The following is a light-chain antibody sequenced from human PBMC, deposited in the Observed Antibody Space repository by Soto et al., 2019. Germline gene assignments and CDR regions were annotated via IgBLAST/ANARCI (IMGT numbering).Light chain of an antibody. CDR3: QQYNSWLWT. CDR2: GAS. J-gene: IGKJ1*01. Sequence: EIVLTQSPGTLSLSPGERATLSCGASQSVSSNHLAWYQQKRGQPPRLLIYGASSRATGTPGRFSGSGSGTDFTLIISSLQSEDSAVYYCQQYNSWLWTFGQGTKVDIK. CDR1: QSVSSNH. V-gene: IGKV3-20*01.